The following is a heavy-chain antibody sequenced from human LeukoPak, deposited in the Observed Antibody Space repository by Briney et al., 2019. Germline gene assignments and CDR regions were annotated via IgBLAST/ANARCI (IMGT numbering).Heavy chain of an antibody. V-gene: IGHV3-7*01. D-gene: IGHD6-19*01. CDR1: GFTFSSYW. CDR3: ARSPYTSGWYGVGY. J-gene: IGHJ4*02. CDR2: IKQDGSEK. Sequence: GGSLRLSCAASGFTFSSYWRRGAPQAPGRGREGVANIKQDGSEKYYVDSVKGRFTISRDNAKNSLYLQLNSLRAEDTAVYYCARSPYTSGWYGVGYWGQGTLVTVSS.